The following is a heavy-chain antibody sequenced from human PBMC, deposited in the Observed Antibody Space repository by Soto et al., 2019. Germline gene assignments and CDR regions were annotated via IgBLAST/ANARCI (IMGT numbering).Heavy chain of an antibody. CDR1: WYIFTDYR. CDR3: ARGDSTDCSNGVCSLFYNQDMEV. CDR2: INPKSGVT. V-gene: IGHV1-2*04. Sequence: ASVEVSFKASWYIFTDYRIHLCLHSPGQWLELLGVINPKSGVTSTAQKFQGLVTMTTDTSISTASMELTRLTYDDTAIYYCARGDSTDCSNGVCSLFYNQDMEVWGQGTTVNVSS. J-gene: IGHJ6*01. D-gene: IGHD2-8*01.